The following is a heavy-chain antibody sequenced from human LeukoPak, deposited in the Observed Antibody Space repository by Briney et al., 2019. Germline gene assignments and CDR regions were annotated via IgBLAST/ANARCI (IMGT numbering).Heavy chain of an antibody. D-gene: IGHD2-8*01. Sequence: GGSLRLSCAASGFVFSDYYMSWIRQAPGKGLEWISYIGTSGSPIYHADSVKGRFTISRDNAKNSLYLQMSSVRAGDTAVYYCARRYCTHNSCYSDSWGQGILVTVSS. CDR3: ARRYCTHNSCYSDS. V-gene: IGHV3-11*01. CDR1: GFVFSDYY. CDR2: IGTSGSPI. J-gene: IGHJ4*02.